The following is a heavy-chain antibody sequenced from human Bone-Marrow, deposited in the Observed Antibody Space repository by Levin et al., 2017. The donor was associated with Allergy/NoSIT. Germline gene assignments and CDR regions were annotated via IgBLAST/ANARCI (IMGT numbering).Heavy chain of an antibody. V-gene: IGHV4-59*01. J-gene: IGHJ6*02. CDR1: GGSIGSYY. D-gene: IGHD2-21*02. Sequence: SETLSLTCSVSGGSIGSYYWNWIRQTPGKGLEWIGYIYYTGTTNYNPSLKSRATISVDMSKDRISLKLSSLTAADTAIYFCARVVTYHYGMDVWGQGAAVTVSS. CDR2: IYYTGTT. CDR3: ARVVTYHYGMDV.